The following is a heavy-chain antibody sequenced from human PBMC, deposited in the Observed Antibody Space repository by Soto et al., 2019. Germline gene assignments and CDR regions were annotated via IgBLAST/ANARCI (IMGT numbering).Heavy chain of an antibody. V-gene: IGHV3-23*01. J-gene: IGHJ6*02. Sequence: EVQLLESGGCLVQPGVSLRLSCAASGFPFSSYAMKWVRKAPGKGLEWVSLIGESGTPTYYADSVKGRFTISRDNSGNTLFLEMYSLRAEDTAVDYCARYIPGVRYYGMDVWGQGTTVTVSS. CDR2: IGESGTPT. CDR1: GFPFSSYA. D-gene: IGHD2-2*01. CDR3: ARYIPGVRYYGMDV.